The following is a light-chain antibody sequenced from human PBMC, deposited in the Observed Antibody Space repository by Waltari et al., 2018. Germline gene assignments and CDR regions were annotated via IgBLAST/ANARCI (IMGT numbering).Light chain of an antibody. CDR2: GAS. CDR3: QQYSNWPRT. V-gene: IGKV3D-15*01. J-gene: IGKJ1*01. CDR1: QSVSSN. Sequence: EIVMTQSPATLPVSPGERVTLSCRASQSVSSNLVWFQQKPGQAPRLLIYGASTRATGIPARFSGSGSGTDFTLTISSLQSEDFAVYYCQQYSNWPRTFGQGTKVEIK.